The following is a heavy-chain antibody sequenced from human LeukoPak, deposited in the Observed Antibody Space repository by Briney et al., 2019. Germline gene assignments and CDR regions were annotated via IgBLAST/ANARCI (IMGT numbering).Heavy chain of an antibody. CDR1: GYTFTGYY. D-gene: IGHD3-16*01. CDR3: ARGRIWGVLGDAFDI. V-gene: IGHV1-2*02. Sequence: ASVNVSCKASGYTFTGYYMHWVRQAPGQGLEWMGWINPNSGGTNYAQKFQGRVTMTRDTSISTAYMELSRLRSDDTAVYYCARGRIWGVLGDAFDIWGQGTMVTVSS. J-gene: IGHJ3*02. CDR2: INPNSGGT.